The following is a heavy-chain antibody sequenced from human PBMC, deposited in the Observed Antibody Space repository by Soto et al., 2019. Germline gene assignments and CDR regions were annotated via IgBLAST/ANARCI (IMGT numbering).Heavy chain of an antibody. Sequence: PWGSLLLSCASSVFTFSSYAMSWVRQAPGKGLDWVSAISGSGGSTYYADSVKGRFTISRDNSKNTLYLQMNSLRAEDTAVYYCAKDTGEGPGRSYYYGMDVWGQGTTVTVSS. CDR2: ISGSGGST. J-gene: IGHJ6*01. V-gene: IGHV3-23*01. CDR3: AKDTGEGPGRSYYYGMDV. D-gene: IGHD3-10*01. CDR1: VFTFSSYA.